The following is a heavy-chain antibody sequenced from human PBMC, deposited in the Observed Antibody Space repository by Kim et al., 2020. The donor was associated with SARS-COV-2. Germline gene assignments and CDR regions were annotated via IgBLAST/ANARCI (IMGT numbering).Heavy chain of an antibody. Sequence: SETLSLTCTVSGGSISSGGYYWSWIRQHPGKGLEWIGYIYYSGSTYYNPSLKSRVTISVDTSKNQFSLKLSSVTAADTAVYYCARYDSSWYVRGVDYWGQGTLVTVSS. V-gene: IGHV4-31*03. CDR3: ARYDSSWYVRGVDY. J-gene: IGHJ4*02. D-gene: IGHD6-13*01. CDR2: IYYSGST. CDR1: GGSISSGGYY.